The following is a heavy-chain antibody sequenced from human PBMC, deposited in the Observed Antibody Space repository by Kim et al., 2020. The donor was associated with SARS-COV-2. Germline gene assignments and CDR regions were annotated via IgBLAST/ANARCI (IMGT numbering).Heavy chain of an antibody. Sequence: ASVKVSCKASGYTFTGYYMHWVRQAPGQGLEWMGRINPNSGGTNYAQKFQGRVTMTSDTSISTAYMELSRLRSDDTAVYYCARDRNTIFGVVFIPDRYAMDVWGQGTTVTVSS. CDR3: ARDRNTIFGVVFIPDRYAMDV. D-gene: IGHD3-3*01. CDR2: INPNSGGT. V-gene: IGHV1-2*06. CDR1: GYTFTGYY. J-gene: IGHJ6*02.